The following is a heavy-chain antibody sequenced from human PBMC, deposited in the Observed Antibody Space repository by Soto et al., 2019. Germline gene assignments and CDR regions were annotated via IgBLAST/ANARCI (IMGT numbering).Heavy chain of an antibody. CDR3: AKGRGTNYYYHMDV. D-gene: IGHD1-26*01. J-gene: IGHJ6*03. Sequence: EVQLLESGGGLVQPGGSLRLSCAASGFTFNNYAISWFRQAPGKGLEWVSTITGSGDSAYYADSVKVRFIISRDNSRNTLYMPMHSLGAEDSAIYYCAKGRGTNYYYHMDVWGGGTTVTVSS. CDR2: ITGSGDSA. V-gene: IGHV3-23*01. CDR1: GFTFNNYA.